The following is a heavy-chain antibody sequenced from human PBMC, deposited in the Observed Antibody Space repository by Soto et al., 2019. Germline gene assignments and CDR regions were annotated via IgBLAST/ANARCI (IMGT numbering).Heavy chain of an antibody. V-gene: IGHV3-30*18. D-gene: IGHD4-17*01. CDR1: GFTFSSYG. J-gene: IGHJ4*02. CDR3: AKAQPDYATVTTAISY. Sequence: QVQLVESGGGVVQPGRSLRLSCAASGFTFSSYGMHWVCQAPGKGLEWVAVISYDGSNKYYADSVKGRFTISRDNSKNTLYLQMNSLRAEDTAVYYCAKAQPDYATVTTAISYWGQGTLVTVSS. CDR2: ISYDGSNK.